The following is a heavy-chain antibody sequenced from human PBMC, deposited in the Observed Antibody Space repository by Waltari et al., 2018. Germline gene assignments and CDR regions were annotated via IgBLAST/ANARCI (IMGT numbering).Heavy chain of an antibody. CDR1: GFSISTNGVA. V-gene: IGHV2-5*02. CDR2: VYWDDDK. J-gene: IGHJ4*02. CDR3: AHCSYRGSRLLDH. Sequence: QITLKESGPTLVKPTQTLTLTCSLSGFSISTNGVAVGWIRQPPGKALESLAIVYWDDDKLYSPSLRDRITITKDTYKNQVVLTMTNMDPVDTATYFCAHCSYRGSRLLDHWGQGAPVTVSS. D-gene: IGHD1-26*01.